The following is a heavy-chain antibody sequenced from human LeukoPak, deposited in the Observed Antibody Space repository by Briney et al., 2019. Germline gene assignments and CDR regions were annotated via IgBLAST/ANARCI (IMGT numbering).Heavy chain of an antibody. J-gene: IGHJ4*02. D-gene: IGHD6-19*01. CDR3: ARAPGIAVAGTLDY. CDR2: INHSGST. V-gene: IGHV4-34*01. Sequence: SETLSLTCAVYGGSFSGCYWSWIRQPPGKGLEWIGEINHSGSTNYNPSLKSRVTISVDTSKNQFSLKLSSVTAADTAVYYCARAPGIAVAGTLDYWGQGTLVTVSS. CDR1: GGSFSGCY.